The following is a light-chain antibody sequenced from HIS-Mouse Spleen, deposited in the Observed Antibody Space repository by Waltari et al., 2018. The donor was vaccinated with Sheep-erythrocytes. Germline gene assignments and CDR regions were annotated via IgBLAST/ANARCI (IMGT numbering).Light chain of an antibody. CDR3: CSYAGSSTPWV. CDR2: EGS. J-gene: IGLJ3*02. CDR1: SSDVGSYNL. V-gene: IGLV2-23*01. Sequence: QSALTQPPSASGSPGQSITISCTGTSSDVGSYNLVSWYQQHPGKAPKLMIDEGSTRPSGVSNRFSGSKSGNTASLTISGLQAEDEADYYCCSYAGSSTPWVFGGGTKLTVL.